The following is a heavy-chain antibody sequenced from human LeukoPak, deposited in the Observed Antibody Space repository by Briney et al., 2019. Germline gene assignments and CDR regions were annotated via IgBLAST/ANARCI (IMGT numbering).Heavy chain of an antibody. CDR3: ARGEWLVLYDN. V-gene: IGHV4-34*01. Sequence: PSETLSLTCAVSGGSFSGYYWSWIRQPPGKGLEWIGEINHSGSTNYNPSLKSRVTISVDTSKNQFSLKLSSVTAADTAVYYCARGEWLVLYDNWGQGTLVTVSS. J-gene: IGHJ4*02. D-gene: IGHD6-19*01. CDR2: INHSGST. CDR1: GGSFSGYY.